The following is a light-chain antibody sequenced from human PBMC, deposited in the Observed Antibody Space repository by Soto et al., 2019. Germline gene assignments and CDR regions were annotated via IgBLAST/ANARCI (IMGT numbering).Light chain of an antibody. CDR2: EVS. J-gene: IGLJ1*01. CDR1: RDVGGYNY. V-gene: IGLV2-14*01. Sequence: RDVGGYNYVSWYQQHPGKAPKVIIYEVSNRPSGVSNRFFGSKSGNTASLTISGLQPEDEADYYCSSYTSISTYVFGTGTKVTVL. CDR3: SSYTSISTYV.